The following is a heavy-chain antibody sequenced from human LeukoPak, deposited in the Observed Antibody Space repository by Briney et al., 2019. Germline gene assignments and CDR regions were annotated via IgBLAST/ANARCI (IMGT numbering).Heavy chain of an antibody. Sequence: GGSLRLSCGASGFTFNRYWMSWVRQAPGKGREWVANIKEDGSGKYYVDSVKGRFTISRDNAKNSLYLQMNSLRAEATAVYYCARDGTYCSGSSCDEAEYFQHWGQGTLVTVFS. V-gene: IGHV3-7*01. J-gene: IGHJ1*01. D-gene: IGHD2-2*01. CDR3: ARDGTYCSGSSCDEAEYFQH. CDR2: IKEDGSGK. CDR1: GFTFNRYW.